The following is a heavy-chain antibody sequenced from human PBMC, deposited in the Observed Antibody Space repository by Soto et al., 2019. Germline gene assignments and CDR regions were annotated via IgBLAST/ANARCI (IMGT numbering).Heavy chain of an antibody. Sequence: EVQLLESGGGLVQPGGSLRLSCAASGFTFSSYAMSWVRQAPGKGLEWVSAISGSGGSTYYADSVKGRFTISRDNSKNTLYLQMNSLRAEDTAVYYCAKDFPRQQLVLGWFDPWSQGTLVTVSS. D-gene: IGHD6-13*01. CDR1: GFTFSSYA. J-gene: IGHJ5*02. CDR2: ISGSGGST. CDR3: AKDFPRQQLVLGWFDP. V-gene: IGHV3-23*01.